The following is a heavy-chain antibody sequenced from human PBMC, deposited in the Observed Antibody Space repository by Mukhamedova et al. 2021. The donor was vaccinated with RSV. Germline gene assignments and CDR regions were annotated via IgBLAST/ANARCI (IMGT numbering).Heavy chain of an antibody. D-gene: IGHD3-10*01. J-gene: IGHJ4*02. Sequence: GGTTYYNPSLKSRVTISVDTSKNQFSLKVNSVTAADTAVFYCARVPQSHGGYHGSGSPDYWGQGTLVTVSS. V-gene: IGHV4-39*07. CDR3: ARVPQSHGGYHGSGSPDY. CDR2: GGTT.